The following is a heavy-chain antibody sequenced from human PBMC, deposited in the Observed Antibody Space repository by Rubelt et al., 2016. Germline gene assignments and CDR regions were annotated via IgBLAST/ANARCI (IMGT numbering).Heavy chain of an antibody. CDR3: ARGRGITVTGKEDYFDY. Sequence: GWVAVISFDGSKIYHAVSVKGRCTISRDNSKNTLYVQMNSLIPEDTAVYYCARGRGITVTGKEDYFDYWGQGTLVTVSS. J-gene: IGHJ4*02. V-gene: IGHV3-30*01. D-gene: IGHD6-19*01. CDR2: ISFDGSKI.